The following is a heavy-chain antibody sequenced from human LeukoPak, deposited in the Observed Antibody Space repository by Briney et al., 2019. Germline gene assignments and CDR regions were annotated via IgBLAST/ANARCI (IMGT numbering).Heavy chain of an antibody. D-gene: IGHD7-27*01. CDR1: GYISTDYW. CDR3: ARPLTGDIYGMDV. J-gene: IGHJ6*02. CDR2: IYLSDSDT. Sequence: GESLKISCQGSGYISTDYWIGWVRQMPGKGLEWMGIIYLSDSDTRYSPSLQGQVTISADKSISTAYLQWSSLKASDTAMYYCARPLTGDIYGMDVWGQGTTVTVSS. V-gene: IGHV5-51*01.